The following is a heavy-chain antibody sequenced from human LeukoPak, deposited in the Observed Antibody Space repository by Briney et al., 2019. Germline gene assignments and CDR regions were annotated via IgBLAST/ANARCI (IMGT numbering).Heavy chain of an antibody. J-gene: IGHJ4*02. Sequence: GGSLRLSCAPSGLSVTSNAMNWVRQAPGKGLEWVSAITSDGATLYGGSVKGRFAISRDNSRNTLYLQMNNLRAEDTALYYRATLYRDHGAYWGQGTLVTVSS. CDR3: ATLYRDHGAY. D-gene: IGHD4-17*01. CDR2: ITSDGAT. V-gene: IGHV3-23*01. CDR1: GLSVTSNA.